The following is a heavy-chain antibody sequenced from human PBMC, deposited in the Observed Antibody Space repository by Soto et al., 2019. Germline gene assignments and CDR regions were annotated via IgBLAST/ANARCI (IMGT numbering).Heavy chain of an antibody. CDR3: ARVPSP. V-gene: IGHV4-59*12. CDR1: GDSISSYY. J-gene: IGHJ5*02. CDR2: IYHSGSP. Sequence: PSETLSLTCTVSGDSISSYYWSWIRQPPGKGLEWIGYIYHSGSPYYNPSLKSRVNISVDRSKNQFSLKLTSVTAADTAVYYCARVPSPWGQGTLVTVSS.